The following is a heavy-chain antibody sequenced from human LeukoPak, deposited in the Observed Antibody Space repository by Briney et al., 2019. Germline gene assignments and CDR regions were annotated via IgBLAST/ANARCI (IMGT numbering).Heavy chain of an antibody. CDR3: AKFPVEMATIPLDY. V-gene: IGHV3-30*02. Sequence: GGSLRLSCAASGFTFSSYGMHWVRQAPGKGLEWVAFIRYDGSNKYYADSVKGRFTISRDNSKNTLYLQMNSLRAEDTAVYYCAKFPVEMATIPLDYWGQGTLVTVSS. CDR2: IRYDGSNK. J-gene: IGHJ4*02. D-gene: IGHD5-24*01. CDR1: GFTFSSYG.